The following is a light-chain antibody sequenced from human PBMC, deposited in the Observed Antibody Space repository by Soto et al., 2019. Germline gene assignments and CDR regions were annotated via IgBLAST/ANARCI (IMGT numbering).Light chain of an antibody. CDR1: RSVGNNY. CDR3: QQYAYSPLN. V-gene: IGKV3-20*01. J-gene: IGKJ4*01. CDR2: DAS. Sequence: EIVLTQSPGTLSLYPGERATLSCRASRSVGNNYLAWYQQRPGQAPNLLIYDASSRATGIPDRFSGSGSGTDFTLTITRLEPEDSAMYYCQQYAYSPLNFGGGTKVDIK.